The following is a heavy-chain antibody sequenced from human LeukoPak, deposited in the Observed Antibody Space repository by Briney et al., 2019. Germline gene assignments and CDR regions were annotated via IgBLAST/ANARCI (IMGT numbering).Heavy chain of an antibody. V-gene: IGHV4-4*02. D-gene: IGHD2-21*01. CDR1: GFSISSGYW. CDR3: TRNAAYCLDF. CDR2: ISHSGST. Sequence: PSETLSLTCGVSGFSISSGYWWSWVRPPPGKGLEWIGEISHSGSTNYNPSLKSRVGISADRSKNQFSLKLNSVTAADTAVYYCTRNAAYCLDFWGQGTPVTVSS. J-gene: IGHJ4*02.